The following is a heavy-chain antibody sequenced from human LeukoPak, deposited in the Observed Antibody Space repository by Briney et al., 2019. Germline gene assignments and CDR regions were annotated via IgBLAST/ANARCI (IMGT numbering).Heavy chain of an antibody. J-gene: IGHJ4*02. CDR1: RFTFSNYG. CDR2: IRSEAYGGTT. V-gene: IGHV3-49*04. Sequence: GGSLRLSCAASRFTFSNYGVNWVRQAPGKGLEWVSFIRSEAYGGTTEYAASVKGRFTSSRDDSKSIAYLQMNSLKTEDTAVYYCTRQGLAYYYDSSGYYPPAYWGQGTLVTVSS. D-gene: IGHD3-22*01. CDR3: TRQGLAYYYDSSGYYPPAY.